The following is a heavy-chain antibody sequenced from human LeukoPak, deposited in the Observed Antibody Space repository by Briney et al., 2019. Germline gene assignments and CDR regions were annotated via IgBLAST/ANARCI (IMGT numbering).Heavy chain of an antibody. Sequence: SETLSLTCTVSGGSISSYYWSWIRQPPGKGLEWIAYISDIGSINYNPSLKSRVTISLDTCKNQFSLKLRSVTAADTAVYYCAAHHPRNTVDFWGQGTLVTVSS. D-gene: IGHD2/OR15-2a*01. CDR2: ISDIGSI. V-gene: IGHV4-59*08. CDR3: AAHHPRNTVDF. CDR1: GGSISSYY. J-gene: IGHJ4*02.